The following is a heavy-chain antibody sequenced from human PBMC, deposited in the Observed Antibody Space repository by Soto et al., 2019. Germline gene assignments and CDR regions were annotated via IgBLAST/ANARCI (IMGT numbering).Heavy chain of an antibody. D-gene: IGHD7-27*01. CDR1: GGSISSSSYY. Sequence: PSETLSLTCTVSGGSISSSSYYWGWIRQPPGKGLEWIGNIYYTGTTNYNSSLKSRVTISVDTSKNQFSLKLSSVTAADTAVYYCARRWGRTFDYWGQGTLVTVSS. CDR3: ARRWGRTFDY. CDR2: IYYTGTT. V-gene: IGHV4-39*01. J-gene: IGHJ4*02.